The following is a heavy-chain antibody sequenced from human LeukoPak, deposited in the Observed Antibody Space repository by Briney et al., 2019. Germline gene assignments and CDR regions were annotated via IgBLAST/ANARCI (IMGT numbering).Heavy chain of an antibody. D-gene: IGHD2-2*01. V-gene: IGHV3-23*01. Sequence: GGSLRLSCAASGFTFSSYAMSWVRQAPGKGLEWVSAISGSGGSTYYADSVKGRFTISRGNSKNTLYLQMNSLRAEDTAVYYCAKTPPARYCSSTSCLYYYYMDVWGKGTTVTVSS. J-gene: IGHJ6*03. CDR3: AKTPPARYCSSTSCLYYYYMDV. CDR1: GFTFSSYA. CDR2: ISGSGGST.